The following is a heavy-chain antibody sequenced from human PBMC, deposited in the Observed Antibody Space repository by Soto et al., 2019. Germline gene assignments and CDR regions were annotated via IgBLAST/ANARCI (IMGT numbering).Heavy chain of an antibody. D-gene: IGHD3-10*01. CDR2: IYYSGST. CDR1: GGSISSSGYY. J-gene: IGHJ4*02. CDR3: ARSYYYGSGSPSPHDY. V-gene: IGHV4-39*01. Sequence: PSETLSLTCTVSGGSISSSGYYWGWIRPPPGKGLEWIGSIYYSGSTYYNPSLKSRVTISVDTSKNQFSLKLNSVTAADTAVYYCARSYYYGSGSPSPHDYWGQGTLVTVSS.